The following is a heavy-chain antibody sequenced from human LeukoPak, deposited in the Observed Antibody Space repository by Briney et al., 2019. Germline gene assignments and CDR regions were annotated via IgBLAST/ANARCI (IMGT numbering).Heavy chain of an antibody. CDR1: GGSISSYY. D-gene: IGHD3-3*01. J-gene: IGHJ6*04. CDR3: VSERLLEGIAV. Sequence: TXSLXCTVSGGSISSYYWSWIRQPPGKGLEWIGYIYYSGSTNYNPSLKSRVTMSVDTSKNQFSLKLSSVTAADTAVYYCVSERLLEGIAVWDTGTTVTVSS. CDR2: IYYSGST. V-gene: IGHV4-59*12.